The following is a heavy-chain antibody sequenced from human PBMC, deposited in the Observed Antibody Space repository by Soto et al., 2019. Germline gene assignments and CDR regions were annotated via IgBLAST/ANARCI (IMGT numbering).Heavy chain of an antibody. D-gene: IGHD3-10*01. CDR3: AKDSYGSGGHWYFDL. V-gene: IGHV3-23*01. CDR2: ISGSGGST. Sequence: EVQLLESGGGLVQPGGSLRLSCAASGFTFSSYAMSWVRQAPGKGLEWVSAISGSGGSTYYADSVKGRFTISRDNSKNQLYMQMNSLRAEDTAVYYCAKDSYGSGGHWYFDLWGRGTLVTVSS. CDR1: GFTFSSYA. J-gene: IGHJ2*01.